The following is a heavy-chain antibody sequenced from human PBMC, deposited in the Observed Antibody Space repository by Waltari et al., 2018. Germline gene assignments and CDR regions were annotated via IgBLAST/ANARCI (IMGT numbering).Heavy chain of an antibody. CDR3: ARDYXGXYXFDY. CDR1: GFXFXSYX. J-gene: IGHJ4*02. Sequence: EVQLVESGXGXXQXGXSXRLSCAASGFXFXSYXMNWVRPAPGKXXGGVSYISSSKXTIYYADSVKGRFTIAXXXAXXSLYRQMNXXXAEDTAXYYCARDYXGXYXFDYWGQGTXVXXXX. CDR2: ISSSKXTI. V-gene: IGHV3-48*04.